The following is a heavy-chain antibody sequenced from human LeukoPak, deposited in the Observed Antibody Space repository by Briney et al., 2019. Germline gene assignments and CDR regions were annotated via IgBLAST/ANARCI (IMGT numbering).Heavy chain of an antibody. J-gene: IGHJ4*02. CDR2: IKQDGSEK. Sequence: GGSLRLSCAVSGFTFSSYWMSWVRQAPGKGLEWVANIKQDGSEKYYVDSVKGRFTISRDNAKNSLYLQMNSLRAEDTAVYYCAKTTPRVGYCSGGSCYLLFDYWGQGTLVTVSS. CDR1: GFTFSSYW. D-gene: IGHD2-15*01. CDR3: AKTTPRVGYCSGGSCYLLFDY. V-gene: IGHV3-7*03.